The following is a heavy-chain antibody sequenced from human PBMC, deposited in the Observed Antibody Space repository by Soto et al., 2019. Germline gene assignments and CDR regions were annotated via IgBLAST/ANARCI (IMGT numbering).Heavy chain of an antibody. CDR3: ARPQYFGEDGAFNI. V-gene: IGHV4-4*07. Sequence: QVQLQESGPGLVKPSETLSLICTVSGGSISDFYWSWIRQPAGKGLEWIGRIHTSGSTNINPSLKSRVSLAVDTSRNQLSLTLTSVTAADTAAYYCARPQYFGEDGAFNIRGQGTVVTLSS. CDR1: GGSISDFY. D-gene: IGHD3-10*01. J-gene: IGHJ3*02. CDR2: IHTSGST.